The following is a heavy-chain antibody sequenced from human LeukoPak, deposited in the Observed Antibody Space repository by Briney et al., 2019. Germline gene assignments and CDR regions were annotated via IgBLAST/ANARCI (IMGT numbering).Heavy chain of an antibody. CDR2: ISPGDSYT. D-gene: IGHD1-26*01. CDR1: GYGFTSYW. V-gene: IGHV5-51*01. Sequence: GESLKISCKASGYGFTSYWIGWVRQMPGKGLEWMGIISPGDSYTRYSPSFQGQVTFSADKSINTAYVQWSSLKASDTAMYYCARLGRRGGSYLIYFDSWGQGTLVTVSS. CDR3: ARLGRRGGSYLIYFDS. J-gene: IGHJ4*02.